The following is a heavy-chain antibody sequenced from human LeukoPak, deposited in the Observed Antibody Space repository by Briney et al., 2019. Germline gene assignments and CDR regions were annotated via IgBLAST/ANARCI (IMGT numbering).Heavy chain of an antibody. J-gene: IGHJ4*02. Sequence: PGGSLRLSCAASGFTFSSYGMHWVRQAPGKGLEWVAVIWYDGSNKYYADSVKGRFTISRDNSKNKLYLQINSLRAEDTAVYYCARDARGRYYYDSSGYYLPGLDYWGQGTLVTVSS. D-gene: IGHD3-22*01. CDR1: GFTFSSYG. V-gene: IGHV3-33*01. CDR2: IWYDGSNK. CDR3: ARDARGRYYYDSSGYYLPGLDY.